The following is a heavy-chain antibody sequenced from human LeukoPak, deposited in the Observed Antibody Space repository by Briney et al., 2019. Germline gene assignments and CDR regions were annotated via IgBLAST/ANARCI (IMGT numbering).Heavy chain of an antibody. CDR2: ISAYNGNT. V-gene: IGHV1-18*01. J-gene: IGHJ4*02. CDR1: GYTFTSYG. D-gene: IGHD1-26*01. CDR3: ARDSRNIVGATTFDY. Sequence: GASVKVSCKASGYTFTSYGISWVRQAPGQGLEWMGWISAYNGNTNYAQKLQGRVTMTTDPSTSTAYMELRSLRSDDTAVYYCARDSRNIVGATTFDYWGQGTLVTVSS.